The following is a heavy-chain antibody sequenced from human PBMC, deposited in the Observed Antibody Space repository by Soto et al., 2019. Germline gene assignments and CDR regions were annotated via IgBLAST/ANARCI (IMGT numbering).Heavy chain of an antibody. CDR3: ARGSVDFWSGYYYFDY. CDR2: IGTAGDT. J-gene: IGHJ4*02. V-gene: IGHV3-13*01. CDR1: GFTFSSYD. D-gene: IGHD3-3*01. Sequence: GSLILSCAASGFTFSSYDMHWVRQATGKGLEWVSAIGTAGDTYYPGSVKGRFTISRENAKNSLYLQMNSLRAGDTAVYYCARGSVDFWSGYYYFDYWGQGTLVTVSS.